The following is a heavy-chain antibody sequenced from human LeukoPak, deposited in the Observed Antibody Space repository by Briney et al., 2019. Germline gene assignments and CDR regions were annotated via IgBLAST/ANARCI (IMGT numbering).Heavy chain of an antibody. CDR2: INPNSGGS. V-gene: IGHV1-2*02. J-gene: IGHJ6*04. Sequence: ASVKVSCKASGYTFTGYYMHWVRQAPGQGLEWMGWINPNSGGSNYAQRFQGRVTMTRDTSISTAYMELSRLRSDDTAVYYCARVRMTMIRGVINHYYGMDVWGKGTTVTVSS. D-gene: IGHD3-10*01. CDR1: GYTFTGYY. CDR3: ARVRMTMIRGVINHYYGMDV.